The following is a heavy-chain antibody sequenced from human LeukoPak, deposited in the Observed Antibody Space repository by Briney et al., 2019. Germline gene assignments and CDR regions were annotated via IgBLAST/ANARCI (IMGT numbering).Heavy chain of an antibody. V-gene: IGHV3-23*01. D-gene: IGHD6-19*01. CDR3: AKGVAGTMSDAFDI. CDR2: ISGNGAST. CDR1: GFTFSSYG. J-gene: IGHJ3*02. Sequence: GGSLRLSCAASGFTFSSYGMSWVRQAPGKGLQWVSAISGNGASTYYADSVKGRFTISRDNSKNMLYLQMNSLRAEDTAVYYCAKGVAGTMSDAFDIWGHGTMVTVSS.